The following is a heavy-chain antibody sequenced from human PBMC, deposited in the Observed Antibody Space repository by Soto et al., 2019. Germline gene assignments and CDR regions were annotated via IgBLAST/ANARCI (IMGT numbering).Heavy chain of an antibody. CDR3: ARAYDSSGYPIDY. CDR1: GGSISSGDYY. J-gene: IGHJ4*02. D-gene: IGHD3-22*01. V-gene: IGHV4-30-4*01. Sequence: QVQLQESGPGLVKPSQTLSLTCTVSGGSISSGDYYWRWIRQPPGKGLVWIGYIYYSGSTYYNPSLKSRVTISVDTSKNQSSLKLSSVTAADTAVYYCARAYDSSGYPIDYWGQGTLVTVSS. CDR2: IYYSGST.